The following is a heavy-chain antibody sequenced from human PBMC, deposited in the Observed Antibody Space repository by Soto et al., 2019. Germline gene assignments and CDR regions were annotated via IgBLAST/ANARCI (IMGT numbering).Heavy chain of an antibody. J-gene: IGHJ5*02. Sequence: GESLKIACKGSGYSFTSYWIGWVRQMPGKGLEWMGIIYPGDSDTRYSPSFQGQVTISADKSIITAYLQWRSLKASDTAMYYCARNVGLRYQGWFDPWGQGTLVTVAS. CDR3: ARNVGLRYQGWFDP. CDR2: IYPGDSDT. CDR1: GYSFTSYW. D-gene: IGHD3-9*01. V-gene: IGHV5-51*01.